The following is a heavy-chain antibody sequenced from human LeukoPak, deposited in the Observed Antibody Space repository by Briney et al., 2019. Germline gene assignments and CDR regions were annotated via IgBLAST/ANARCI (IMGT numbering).Heavy chain of an antibody. J-gene: IGHJ5*02. V-gene: IGHV3-30*18. Sequence: PGRSLRLSCAASEITFRSYGMHWVRQAPGKGLEWVAVISYDGSHKYYADSVKGRFSISRDNSKNTLYLQMNSLRADDTAVYYCAKGARGDTVTSTVGLNWFDPWGQGTLVTVSS. CDR2: ISYDGSHK. CDR3: AKGARGDTVTSTVGLNWFDP. CDR1: EITFRSYG. D-gene: IGHD4-17*01.